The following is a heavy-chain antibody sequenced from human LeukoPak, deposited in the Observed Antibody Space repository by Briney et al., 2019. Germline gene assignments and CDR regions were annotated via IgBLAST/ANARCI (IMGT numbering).Heavy chain of an antibody. V-gene: IGHV5-51*01. CDR3: ATLHYIPARHKGAFDI. D-gene: IGHD6-6*01. Sequence: GESLKISCKGSGYRFTSYWIGWVRQMPGKGLEWLGFIYPDDSDTRYSPSLQGQVTISADKSTSTAYLQWSSLKASDTAMFYCATLHYIPARHKGAFDIWGQGTMVTVSS. J-gene: IGHJ3*02. CDR1: GYRFTSYW. CDR2: IYPDDSDT.